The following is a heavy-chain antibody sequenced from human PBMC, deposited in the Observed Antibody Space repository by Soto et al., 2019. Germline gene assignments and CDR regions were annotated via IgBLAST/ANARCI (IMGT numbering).Heavy chain of an antibody. D-gene: IGHD4-17*01. CDR1: GFTFTSSA. CDR3: AAPDYGDYYGGMDV. CDR2: IVVGSGNT. Sequence: GASVKVSCKASGFTFTSSAVQWVRQARGQRLEWIGWIVVGSGNTNYAQKFQERVTIKRDMSTSTAYMELSSLRSEDTAVYYCAAPDYGDYYGGMDVWGQGTTVTVSS. V-gene: IGHV1-58*01. J-gene: IGHJ6*02.